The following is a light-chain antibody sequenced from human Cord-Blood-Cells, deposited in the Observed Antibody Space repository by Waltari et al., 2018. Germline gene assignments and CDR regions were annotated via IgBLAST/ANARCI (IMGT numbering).Light chain of an antibody. V-gene: IGKV1-39*01. Sequence: DIQMTQSLSSLSASVGDRVTITCRASQSISSYLNWYQQKPGKAPKLLIYAASSLQSGVPSRFSGSGSGTDFTLTISSLQPEYFATYYCQQSYSTLRTFGQGTKVEIK. J-gene: IGKJ1*01. CDR2: AAS. CDR3: QQSYSTLRT. CDR1: QSISSY.